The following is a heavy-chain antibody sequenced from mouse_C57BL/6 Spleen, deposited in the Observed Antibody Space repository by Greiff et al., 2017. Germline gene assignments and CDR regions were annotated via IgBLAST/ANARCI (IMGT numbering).Heavy chain of an antibody. V-gene: IGHV5-12*01. Sequence: EVHLVESGGGLVQPGGSLKLSCAASGFTFSDYYMYWVRQTPEKRLEWVAYISNGGGSTYYPDTVKGRFTISRDNAKNPLYLQMSRLKAEDTGMYSCARLEYSNYWYFDVWGTGTTLTDSS. CDR1: GFTFSDYY. J-gene: IGHJ1*03. CDR2: ISNGGGST. D-gene: IGHD2-5*01. CDR3: ARLEYSNYWYFDV.